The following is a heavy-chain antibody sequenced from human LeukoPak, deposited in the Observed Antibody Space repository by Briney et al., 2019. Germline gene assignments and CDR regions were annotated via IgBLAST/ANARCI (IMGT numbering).Heavy chain of an antibody. V-gene: IGHV1-2*02. J-gene: IGHJ6*02. D-gene: IGHD3-3*01. CDR1: GYTFTGYY. CDR2: INPNSGGT. CDR3: ARALQAPTTIFGVVIPYYYHGMDV. Sequence: ASVKVSCKASGYTFTGYYMHWVRQAPGQGLEWMGWINPNSGGTNYAQKFQGRVTMTRDTSISTAYMELSRLRSDDTAVYYCARALQAPTTIFGVVIPYYYHGMDVWGQGTTVTVSS.